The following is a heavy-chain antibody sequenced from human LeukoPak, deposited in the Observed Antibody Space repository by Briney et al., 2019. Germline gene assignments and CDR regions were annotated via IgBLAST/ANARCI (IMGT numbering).Heavy chain of an antibody. Sequence: SETLSLTCAVYGGSFSGYYWSWIRQPPGKGLEWIGEINHSGTTNYNPSLKSRVTISVDTSKNQFSLKLSSVTAADTAVYYCARRPYYYYGSGNNWFDPWGQGTLVTVSS. CDR1: GGSFSGYY. D-gene: IGHD3-10*01. J-gene: IGHJ5*02. CDR3: ARRPYYYYGSGNNWFDP. V-gene: IGHV4-34*01. CDR2: INHSGTT.